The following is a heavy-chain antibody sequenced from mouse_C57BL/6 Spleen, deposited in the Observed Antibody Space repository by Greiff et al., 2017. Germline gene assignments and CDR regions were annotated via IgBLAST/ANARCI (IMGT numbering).Heavy chain of an antibody. CDR1: GYTFTSYW. J-gene: IGHJ2*01. D-gene: IGHD4-1*01. CDR2: IDPSDSYT. V-gene: IGHV1-69*01. CDR3: ASEGELGGGDY. Sequence: VQLQQPGAELVMPGASVKLSCKASGYTFTSYWMPWVKQRPGQGLEWIGEIDPSDSYTNYNQKFKGKSTLTVDKASSTAYMQLSSLTSEDSAVYCCASEGELGGGDYWGQGTTLTVSS.